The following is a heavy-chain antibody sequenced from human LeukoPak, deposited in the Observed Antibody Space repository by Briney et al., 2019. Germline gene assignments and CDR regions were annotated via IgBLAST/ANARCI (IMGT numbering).Heavy chain of an antibody. CDR3: ARDAEQLSDAFDI. Sequence: GASVKVSCKASGYTFTDYYMHWVRQAPGQGLEWMGWINPCSGDTNYAQKFQGWVTMTRDTSISTAYMELSRLRSDDTAVYYCARDAEQLSDAFDIWGQGTMVTVSS. CDR2: INPCSGDT. V-gene: IGHV1-2*04. CDR1: GYTFTDYY. D-gene: IGHD6-13*01. J-gene: IGHJ3*02.